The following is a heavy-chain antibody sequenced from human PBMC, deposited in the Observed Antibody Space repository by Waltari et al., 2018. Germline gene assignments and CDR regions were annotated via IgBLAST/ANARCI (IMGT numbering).Heavy chain of an antibody. D-gene: IGHD4-17*01. CDR2: IYYSGST. J-gene: IGHJ6*02. CDR1: GYSISSGFH. CDR3: ARDSTVTTSYYYYGMDV. V-gene: IGHV4-38-2*02. Sequence: QVQLQESGPGLVKPSETLSLTCGVSGYSISSGFHWGWIRQPPGKGLEWIGSIYYSGSTYYNPSLKSRVTISVDTSKNQFSLKLSSVTAADTAVYYCARDSTVTTSYYYYGMDVWGQGTTVTVSS.